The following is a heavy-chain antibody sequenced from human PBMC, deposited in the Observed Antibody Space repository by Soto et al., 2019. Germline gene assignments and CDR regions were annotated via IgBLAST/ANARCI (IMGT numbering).Heavy chain of an antibody. Sequence: QVQLVQSGAEVKKPGSSVKVSCKASGGTFSSYAISWVRQAPGQGLEWMGGIIPIFGTANYAQKFQGRVTITGDESTSTAYMELSSLRSEDTAVYYCARGYGYCSGGSCYSEENSYWYLDLWGRGTLVTVSS. J-gene: IGHJ2*01. CDR3: ARGYGYCSGGSCYSEENSYWYLDL. CDR2: IIPIFGTA. V-gene: IGHV1-69*01. CDR1: GGTFSSYA. D-gene: IGHD2-15*01.